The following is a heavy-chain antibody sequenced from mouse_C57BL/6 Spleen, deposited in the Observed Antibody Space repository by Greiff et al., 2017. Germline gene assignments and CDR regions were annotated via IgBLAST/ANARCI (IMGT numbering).Heavy chain of an antibody. Sequence: QVQLQQSGAELARPGASVKLSCKASGYTFTSYGISWVKQRTGQGLEWIGEIYPRSGNPYYNEKFKGKGTLTADKSSSTAYMELRSLTSEDSAVYFCASVGSGYIFDYWGQGTTLTVSS. CDR3: ASVGSGYIFDY. CDR2: IYPRSGNP. V-gene: IGHV1-81*01. CDR1: GYTFTSYG. J-gene: IGHJ2*01. D-gene: IGHD3-2*02.